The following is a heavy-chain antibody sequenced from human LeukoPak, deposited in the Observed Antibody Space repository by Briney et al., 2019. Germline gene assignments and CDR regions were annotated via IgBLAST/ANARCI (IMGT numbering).Heavy chain of an antibody. D-gene: IGHD5-24*01. J-gene: IGHJ4*02. CDR3: TNWAGTVDGFNGPFDF. CDR1: GFTVSSNY. V-gene: IGHV3-66*01. Sequence: GGSLRLSCAASGFTVSSNYMSWVRQAPGKGLEWVSVIYSGGSTYYADSVKGRFTISRDNAKNSLYLQMNRLRAEDTAVYYCTNWAGTVDGFNGPFDFWGQGILVTVSS. CDR2: IYSGGST.